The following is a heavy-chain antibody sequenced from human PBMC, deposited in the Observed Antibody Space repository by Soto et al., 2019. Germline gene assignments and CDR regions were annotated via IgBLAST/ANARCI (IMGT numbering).Heavy chain of an antibody. D-gene: IGHD3-22*01. CDR2: ISYDESNT. CDR3: AKELSFYYDNSGYYPDY. Sequence: PGGSLRLSCAASGFTFSSYGMHWVRQAPGKGLEWVAVISYDESNTYYADSVKGRFTISRDNSKNTLYLQMNSLRAEDTAVYYCAKELSFYYDNSGYYPDYWGQGTLVTVSS. V-gene: IGHV3-30*18. CDR1: GFTFSSYG. J-gene: IGHJ4*02.